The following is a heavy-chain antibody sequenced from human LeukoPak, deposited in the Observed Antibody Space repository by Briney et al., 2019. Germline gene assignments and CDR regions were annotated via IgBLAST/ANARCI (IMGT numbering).Heavy chain of an antibody. CDR3: ARGKDYYDSSGYYGNLDY. J-gene: IGHJ4*02. CDR2: IYTSGST. D-gene: IGHD3-22*01. V-gene: IGHV4-4*07. CDR1: GGSISSYY. Sequence: SETLSLTCTASGGSISSYYWSWIRQPAGKGLEWIGRIYTSGSTNYNPSLKSRVTMSVDTSKNQFSLKLSSVTAADTAVYYCARGKDYYDSSGYYGNLDYWGQGTLVTVSS.